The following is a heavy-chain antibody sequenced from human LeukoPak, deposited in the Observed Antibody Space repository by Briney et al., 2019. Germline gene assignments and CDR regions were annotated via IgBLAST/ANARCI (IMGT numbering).Heavy chain of an antibody. V-gene: IGHV1-46*01. CDR1: GYSFTSYN. D-gene: IGHD3-10*02. Sequence: ASVKVSCKTSGYSFTSYNLHWVRQAPGQRLEWMGIIKPSGGNTNYAQKFQGRVTMTRDTSTSTVYMELSSLKSEDTAVYYCAELGITMIGGVWGKGTTVTISS. CDR3: AELGITMIGGV. J-gene: IGHJ6*04. CDR2: IKPSGGNT.